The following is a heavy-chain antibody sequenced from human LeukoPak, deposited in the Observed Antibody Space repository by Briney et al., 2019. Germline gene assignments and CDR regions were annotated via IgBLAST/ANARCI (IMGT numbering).Heavy chain of an antibody. D-gene: IGHD6-19*01. CDR1: GFTFSSYW. Sequence: GGSLRLSCAASGFTFSSYWMSWVRQAPGKGLEWVANIKQDGSEKYYVDSVKGRFTISRDNSKDTLYLQMNSLRAEDTAIYYCAKFRADSSGWPFDYWGQGTLVTVSS. CDR3: AKFRADSSGWPFDY. J-gene: IGHJ4*02. V-gene: IGHV3-7*03. CDR2: IKQDGSEK.